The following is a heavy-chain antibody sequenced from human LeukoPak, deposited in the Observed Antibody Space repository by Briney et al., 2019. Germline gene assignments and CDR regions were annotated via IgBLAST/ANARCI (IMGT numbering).Heavy chain of an antibody. CDR2: LSGSGGSP. Sequence: QPGGPLRLSCAASGFTLSSYAMSWVRQAPGKGLEWFSALSGSGGSPYYADSVKGRFTISRDNSKNTLYLQMNSLRAEDTAVYYCAKSVQYRTGDFDYWGQGTLVTVSS. J-gene: IGHJ4*02. CDR1: GFTLSSYA. D-gene: IGHD1-1*01. V-gene: IGHV3-23*01. CDR3: AKSVQYRTGDFDY.